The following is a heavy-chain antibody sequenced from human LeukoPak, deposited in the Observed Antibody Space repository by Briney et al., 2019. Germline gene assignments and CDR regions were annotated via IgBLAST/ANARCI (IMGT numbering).Heavy chain of an antibody. CDR3: ARWYPRGVGRLENWFDP. V-gene: IGHV1-18*01. J-gene: IGHJ5*02. Sequence: ASVKVSCKASGYTFTSYGISWVRQAPGQGLEWMGWISAYNGNTNYAQKLQGRVTMTTDTSTSTAYMELRSLRSDDTAVYYCARWYPRGVGRLENWFDPWGQGTLVTVSS. CDR2: ISAYNGNT. CDR1: GYTFTSYG. D-gene: IGHD1-1*01.